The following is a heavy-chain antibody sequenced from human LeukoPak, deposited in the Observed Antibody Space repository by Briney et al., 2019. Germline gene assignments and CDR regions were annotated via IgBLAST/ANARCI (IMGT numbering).Heavy chain of an antibody. D-gene: IGHD6-19*01. V-gene: IGHV1-8*03. CDR2: INPNSGIT. CDR3: ARWYPSASYEYAFDV. J-gene: IGHJ3*01. CDR1: GYTFTTYD. Sequence: ASVKVCCKSSGYTFTTYDINWVRQAAGQGPEWMGWINPNSGITGFAEKFQGRITITTDTSISTTYMELSSLRSEDTAVYYCARWYPSASYEYAFDVWGQGTMVTVSS.